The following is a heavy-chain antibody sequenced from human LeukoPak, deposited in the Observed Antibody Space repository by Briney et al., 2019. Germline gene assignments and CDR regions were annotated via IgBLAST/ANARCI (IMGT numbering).Heavy chain of an antibody. CDR3: ASLGDTAMVIDDC. Sequence: PGGSLRLSCAASGFTVSSNYMSWVRQAPGQGLEWVSVIYSGGSTYYADSVKGRFTISRDNSKNTLYLQMNSLRAEDTAVYYCASLGDTAMVIDDCWGQGTLVTVSS. D-gene: IGHD5-18*01. CDR1: GFTVSSNY. J-gene: IGHJ4*02. V-gene: IGHV3-66*01. CDR2: IYSGGST.